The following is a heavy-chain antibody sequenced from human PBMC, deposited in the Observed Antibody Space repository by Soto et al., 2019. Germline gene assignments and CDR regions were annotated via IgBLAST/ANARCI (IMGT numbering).Heavy chain of an antibody. CDR1: GFTFSSLA. J-gene: IGHJ4*02. V-gene: IGHV3-30-3*02. CDR3: AKLSSAYGDYPMIDY. D-gene: IGHD4-17*01. CDR2: ISYDGRTK. Sequence: GGSLRLSCAASGFTFSSLAMQWVRQAPGKGLEWVAVISYDGRTKYYADSVKGRFTISRDNSKNTLYLQMNSLRAEDTAVYYCAKLSSAYGDYPMIDYWGQGTLVTVSS.